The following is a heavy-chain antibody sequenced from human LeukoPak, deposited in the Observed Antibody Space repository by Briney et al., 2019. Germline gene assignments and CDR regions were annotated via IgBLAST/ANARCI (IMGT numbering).Heavy chain of an antibody. CDR1: GYSFTSYW. J-gene: IGHJ4*02. CDR2: IYPGDSDT. CDR3: ARGGYCSSTSCPPTDY. V-gene: IGHV5-51*01. D-gene: IGHD2-2*01. Sequence: GESLKISCKGSGYSFTSYWIGWVRQMPGKGLEWMGIIYPGDSDTRYSPSFQGQVTISADKSISTAYLQWSSLKASDTAMYYCARGGYCSSTSCPPTDYWGRGTLVTVSS.